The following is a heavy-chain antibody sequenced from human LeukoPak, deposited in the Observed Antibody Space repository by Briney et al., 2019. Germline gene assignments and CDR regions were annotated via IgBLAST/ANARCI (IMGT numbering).Heavy chain of an antibody. CDR1: GYTFTSYG. D-gene: IGHD3-22*01. CDR2: INPNSGGT. CDR3: ARATIADSSTYYIDY. Sequence: ASVKVSCKASGYTFTSYGISWVRQAPGQGLEWMGWINPNSGGTNYAQKFQGRVTMTRDMSISTAYMEVSRLTSDDTAVYYCARATIADSSTYYIDYWGLGTLVTVSS. V-gene: IGHV1-2*02. J-gene: IGHJ4*02.